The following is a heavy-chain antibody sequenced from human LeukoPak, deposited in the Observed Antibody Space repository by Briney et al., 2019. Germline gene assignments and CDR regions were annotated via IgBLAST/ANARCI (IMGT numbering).Heavy chain of an antibody. J-gene: IGHJ3*02. CDR3: ARQWAPHIVVVPAAAFDI. V-gene: IGHV4-38-2*01. Sequence: PSETLSLTCAVSGYSISSGYYWGWIRPPPGKGLEWIGSIYHSGSTYYNPSLKRRVTISVDTSKNQFSLKLSSVTAADTAVYYCARQWAPHIVVVPAAAFDIWGQGTMVTVSS. CDR2: IYHSGST. D-gene: IGHD2-2*01. CDR1: GYSISSGYY.